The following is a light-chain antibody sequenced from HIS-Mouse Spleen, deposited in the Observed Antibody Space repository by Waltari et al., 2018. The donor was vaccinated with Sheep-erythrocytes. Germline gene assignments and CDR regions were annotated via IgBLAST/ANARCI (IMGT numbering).Light chain of an antibody. Sequence: QSALTQPASVSGSPGQSITISCPGTSSDVGSYNLVSWYQQHPGKAPPLMIYEGSKRPSGVSNRFSGSKSGNTASLTISGLQAEDEADYYCCSYAGSSTLVFGGGTKLTVL. CDR1: SSDVGSYNL. CDR2: EGS. J-gene: IGLJ2*01. V-gene: IGLV2-23*01. CDR3: CSYAGSSTLV.